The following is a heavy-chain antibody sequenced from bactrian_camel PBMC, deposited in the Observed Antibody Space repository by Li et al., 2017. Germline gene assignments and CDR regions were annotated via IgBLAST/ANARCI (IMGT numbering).Heavy chain of an antibody. J-gene: IGHJ4*01. Sequence: QLVESGGGLVQPGGSLKLSCAASGFTFSRYAMTWVRQAPGKGLEWVSAIDGRGSTYYSDSVKGRFTISRDNAKNTLYLQLNSLKTEDTAVYYCAAEIRTDSFDKCSTYWGQGTQVTVS. CDR3: AAEIRTDSFDKCSTY. CDR1: GFTFSRYA. D-gene: IGHD7*01. V-gene: IGHV3S31*01. CDR2: IDGRGST.